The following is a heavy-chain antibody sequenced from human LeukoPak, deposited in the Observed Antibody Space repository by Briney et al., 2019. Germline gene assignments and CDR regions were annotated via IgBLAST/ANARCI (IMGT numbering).Heavy chain of an antibody. CDR1: GYTFTGNY. J-gene: IGHJ6*03. CDR3: ARDYYGSGTGYYMDV. V-gene: IGHV1-2*02. Sequence: ASVKVSCKASGYTFTGNYIHWVRQAPGQGLEWMGWISPNNGGTDYAQKFQGRVIVTRDTSISTAYMELSNLRSDDTAVYYCARDYYGSGTGYYMDVWGKGTTVTVSS. D-gene: IGHD3-10*01. CDR2: ISPNNGGT.